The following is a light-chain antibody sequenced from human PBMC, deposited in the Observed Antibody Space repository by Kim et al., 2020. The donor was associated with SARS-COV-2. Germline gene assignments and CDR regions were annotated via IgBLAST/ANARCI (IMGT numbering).Light chain of an antibody. Sequence: SSELTQDPAVSVALGQTVRITCQGDTVKSYYANWYQQKPGQAPTLVIYAYDNRPSGIPGRFSGSSSGNTASLTITGAQAEDEADYYCQSRDTSGNHWVFGGGTQLTV. CDR3: QSRDTSGNHWV. CDR2: AYD. V-gene: IGLV3-19*01. CDR1: TVKSYY. J-gene: IGLJ3*02.